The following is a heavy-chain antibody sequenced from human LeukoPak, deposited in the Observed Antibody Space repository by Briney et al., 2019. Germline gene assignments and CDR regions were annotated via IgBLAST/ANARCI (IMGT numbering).Heavy chain of an antibody. Sequence: SETLSLTCTVSGGSISSSSYYWGWIRQPPGKGLEWIGTIYYSGSADYNPSLKSRVTISVDTSKNQFSLKLSSVTAADTAVYYCASRIAAAGTAYFGFWGQGTLVTVSS. J-gene: IGHJ4*02. V-gene: IGHV4-39*01. CDR1: GGSISSSSYY. CDR2: IYYSGSA. CDR3: ASRIAAAGTAYFGF. D-gene: IGHD6-13*01.